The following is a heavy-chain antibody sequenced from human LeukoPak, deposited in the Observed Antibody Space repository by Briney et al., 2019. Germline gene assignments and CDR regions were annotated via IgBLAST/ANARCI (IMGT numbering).Heavy chain of an antibody. Sequence: GGSLRLSCAASGFPFHNYWMTCVRQAPGKGLEWVAQVNQDGSEAHYADSVKARFTISRDNAKSSVSLQMNSLRAEDTAVYYCVRDGGVSGYDLLDYWGQGTLVTVSS. CDR3: VRDGGVSGYDLLDY. CDR2: VNQDGSEA. V-gene: IGHV3-7*01. J-gene: IGHJ4*02. D-gene: IGHD5-12*01. CDR1: GFPFHNYW.